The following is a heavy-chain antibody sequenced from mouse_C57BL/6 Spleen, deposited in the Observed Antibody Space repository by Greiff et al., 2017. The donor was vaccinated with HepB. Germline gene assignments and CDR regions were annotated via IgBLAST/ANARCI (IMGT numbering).Heavy chain of an antibody. V-gene: IGHV1-64*01. CDR3: ARGVDSNYEVAMDY. D-gene: IGHD2-5*01. Sequence: QVQLKQPGAELVKPGASVKLSCKASGYTFTSYWMHWVKQRPGQGLEWIGMIHPNSGSTNYNEKFKSKATLTVDKSSSTAYMQLSSLTSEDSAVYYCARGVDSNYEVAMDYWGQGTSVTVSS. CDR1: GYTFTSYW. CDR2: IHPNSGST. J-gene: IGHJ4*01.